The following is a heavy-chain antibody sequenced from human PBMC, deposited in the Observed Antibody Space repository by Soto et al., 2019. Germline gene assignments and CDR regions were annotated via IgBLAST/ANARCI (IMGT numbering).Heavy chain of an antibody. CDR1: GGTFSSYA. V-gene: IGHV1-69*13. D-gene: IGHD1-26*01. CDR2: IIPIFGTA. CDR3: ARSKGGATSYPECFQH. Sequence: SVKVSCKASGGTFSSYAISWVRQAPGQGLEWMGGIIPIFGTANYAQKFQGRVTITADESTSTAYMELSSLRSEDTAVYYCARSKGGATSYPECFQHWGQGTLVTVSS. J-gene: IGHJ1*01.